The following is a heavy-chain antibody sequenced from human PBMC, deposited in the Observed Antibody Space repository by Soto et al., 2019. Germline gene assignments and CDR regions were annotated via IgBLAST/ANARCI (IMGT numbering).Heavy chain of an antibody. Sequence: ASVKVSCKVSGYTLNEVAMHWVRQAPGKGLEWLGGFDPDEAETIYAQHFQGRVTMTEDTSTDTVYMELSSLRSEDTALYFCTTYHGDYNFDHWGQGTLVTVAS. CDR1: GYTLNEVA. D-gene: IGHD4-17*01. CDR2: FDPDEAET. CDR3: TTYHGDYNFDH. V-gene: IGHV1-24*01. J-gene: IGHJ5*02.